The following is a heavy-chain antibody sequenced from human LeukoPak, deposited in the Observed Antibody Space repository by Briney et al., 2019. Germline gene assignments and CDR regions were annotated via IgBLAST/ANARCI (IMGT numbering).Heavy chain of an antibody. CDR1: GYSFTSYW. V-gene: IGHV5-51*01. J-gene: IGHJ4*02. D-gene: IGHD5-24*01. CDR2: VYPGDSDT. Sequence: GESLKSSCKGSGYSFTSYWIGGVRQMPGKGLEWMGIVYPGDSDTRYSPSFQGQVTISADKSISTAYLQWSSLKASHTAMYYCARLRDGYNFDYWRQGTLLTVSS. CDR3: ARLRDGYNFDY.